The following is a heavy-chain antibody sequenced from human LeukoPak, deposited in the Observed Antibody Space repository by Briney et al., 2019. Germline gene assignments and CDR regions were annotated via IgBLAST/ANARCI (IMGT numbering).Heavy chain of an antibody. D-gene: IGHD3-22*01. CDR1: GGSISSSSYY. CDR2: IYYSGST. V-gene: IGHV4-39*07. Sequence: PSETLSLTCTVSGGSISSSSYYWGWIRQPPGKGLEWIGSIYYSGSTYYNPSLKSRVTISVDTSKNQFSLKLSSVTAADTAVYYCARDPAPSGYYDSSPFDYWGQGTLVTVSS. J-gene: IGHJ4*02. CDR3: ARDPAPSGYYDSSPFDY.